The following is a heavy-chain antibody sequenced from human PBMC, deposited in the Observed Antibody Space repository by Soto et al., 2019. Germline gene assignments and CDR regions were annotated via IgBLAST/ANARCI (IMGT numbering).Heavy chain of an antibody. CDR1: GFTFSSCT. D-gene: IGHD2-15*01. V-gene: IGHV3-21*01. CDR3: SGCSGGACHQNYGMDV. J-gene: IGHJ6*02. CDR2: ISPSTSHI. Sequence: EVLLVESGGGLVQPGGSPRLSCAVSGFTFSSCTMNWVRQAPGKGLEWVSSISPSTSHIYYADSVKGRFTISRDNAKNSLFLQLNSLRAEDTAVYYCSGCSGGACHQNYGMDVWGQGTTVTVSS.